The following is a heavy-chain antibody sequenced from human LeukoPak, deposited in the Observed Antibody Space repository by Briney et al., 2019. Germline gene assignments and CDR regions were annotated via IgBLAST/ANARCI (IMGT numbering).Heavy chain of an antibody. CDR2: IIPIFGTA. D-gene: IGHD6-19*01. CDR1: GGTFSSYA. V-gene: IGHV1-69*13. J-gene: IGHJ4*02. CDR3: ARPVTVAGGFDY. Sequence: AASVKVSCKASGGTFSSYAISWVRQAPGQGLEWMGGIIPIFGTANYAQKFQGRVTITADESTSTAYMELSSLRSEDTAVYYCARPVTVAGGFDYWGQGILVTVSS.